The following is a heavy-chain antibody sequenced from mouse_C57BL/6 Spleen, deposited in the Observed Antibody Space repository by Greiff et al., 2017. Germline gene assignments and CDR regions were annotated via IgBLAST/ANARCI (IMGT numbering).Heavy chain of an antibody. V-gene: IGHV10-3*01. CDR2: LRSKSSNYAT. CDR1: GFTFNTYA. CDR3: VRDYGNYVGYFDY. J-gene: IGHJ2*01. D-gene: IGHD2-1*01. Sequence: DVHLVESGGGLVQPKGSLKLSCAASGFTFNTYAMHWVRPAPGKGLEWVARLRSKSSNYATYSADSVKDRFTISRDDSQSMLYLQMNNLKTEDTAMYYCVRDYGNYVGYFDYWGQGTPLTVSS.